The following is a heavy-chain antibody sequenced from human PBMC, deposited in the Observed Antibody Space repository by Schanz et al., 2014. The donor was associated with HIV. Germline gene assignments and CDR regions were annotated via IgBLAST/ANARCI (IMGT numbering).Heavy chain of an antibody. V-gene: IGHV1-69*01. J-gene: IGHJ6*02. CDR1: GGTFSSYA. D-gene: IGHD1-1*01. CDR2: TIPIFGTA. CDR3: ADAPVERGYYYYGMDV. Sequence: QVPLVQSGAEVKKPGSSVKVSCKASGGTFSSYAISWVRQAPGQGPEWMGGTIPIFGTANYAQKFQGRVTITADESTSTAYMELSSLRSEDTAVYYCADAPVERGYYYYGMDVWGQGTTVTVSS.